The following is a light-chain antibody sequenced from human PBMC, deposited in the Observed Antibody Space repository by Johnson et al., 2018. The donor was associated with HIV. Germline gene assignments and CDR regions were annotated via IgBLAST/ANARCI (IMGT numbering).Light chain of an antibody. J-gene: IGLJ1*01. CDR1: SSNIGNNY. CDR2: DNN. Sequence: QSVLTQPPSVSAAPGQKVTISCSGSSSNIGNNYVSWYQQLPGTAPKLLIYDNNKRPSGIPDRFSGSKSGTSATLGITGLQTGDEADYYCGTWDSRLNAYVFVAGTKVTV. CDR3: GTWDSRLNAYV. V-gene: IGLV1-51*01.